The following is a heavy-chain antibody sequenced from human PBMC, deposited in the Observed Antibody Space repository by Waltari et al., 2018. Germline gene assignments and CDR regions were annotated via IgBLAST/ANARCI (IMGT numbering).Heavy chain of an antibody. V-gene: IGHV4-34*01. CDR2: INHSGST. J-gene: IGHJ4*02. D-gene: IGHD4-17*01. Sequence: QVQLQQWGAGLLKPSETLSLTCAVYGGSFGGYYWTWFRQPPGKGLEWIGEINHSGSTNYNPSLKSRVTISVDTSKNQFSLKLSSVTAADTAVYYCARDQLHGDPAVDWGQGTLVTVSS. CDR3: ARDQLHGDPAVD. CDR1: GGSFGGYY.